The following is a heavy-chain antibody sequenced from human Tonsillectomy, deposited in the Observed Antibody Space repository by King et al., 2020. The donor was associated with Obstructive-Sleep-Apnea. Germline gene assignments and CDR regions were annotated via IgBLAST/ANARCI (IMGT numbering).Heavy chain of an antibody. CDR2: IYHSGST. Sequence: VQLQESGPGLVKPTGTLSLTCAVSGGSVSSDTWWSWVRQPPGKGLEWIGEIYHSGSTNYNPSLNSRVTISIDKSKNQLSVKLTSVTVADTAVYYCAGHQGWMGATYWGQGTLVTVSS. D-gene: IGHD5-12*01. CDR1: GGSVSSDTW. J-gene: IGHJ4*02. CDR3: AGHQGWMGATY. V-gene: IGHV4-4*02.